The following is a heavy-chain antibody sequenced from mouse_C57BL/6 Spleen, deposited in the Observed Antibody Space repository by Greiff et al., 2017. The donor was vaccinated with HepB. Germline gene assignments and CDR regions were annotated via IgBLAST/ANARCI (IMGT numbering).Heavy chain of an antibody. CDR2: IDPEDGDT. J-gene: IGHJ3*01. Sequence: VQLKQSGAELVRPGASVKLSCTASGFNIKDYYMHWVKQRPEQGLEWIGRIDPEDGDTEYAPKFQGKATMTADTSSNTAYLQLSSLTSEDTAVYYFTTPYYYGSSLFAYWGQGTLVTVSA. D-gene: IGHD1-1*01. CDR3: TTPYYYGSSLFAY. CDR1: GFNIKDYY. V-gene: IGHV14-1*01.